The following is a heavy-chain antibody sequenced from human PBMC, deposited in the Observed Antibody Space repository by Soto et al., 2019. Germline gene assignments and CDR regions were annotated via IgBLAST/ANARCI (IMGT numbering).Heavy chain of an antibody. D-gene: IGHD2-8*01. J-gene: IGHJ4*02. CDR3: VSQRTSVLTQAYFDY. CDR1: GGSVSNSNYY. Sequence: SETLSLTCTVSGGSVSNSNYYWGWIRQSPGKGLEWVGSVYYRGRSYSKSSVKSRVTISVDTSKNQFSLNLNSVTASDTAVYFCVSQRTSVLTQAYFDYWGPGALVTVSS. V-gene: IGHV4-39*01. CDR2: VYYRGRS.